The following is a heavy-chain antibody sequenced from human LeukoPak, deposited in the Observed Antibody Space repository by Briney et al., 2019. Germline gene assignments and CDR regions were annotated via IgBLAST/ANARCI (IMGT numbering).Heavy chain of an antibody. D-gene: IGHD6-13*01. CDR1: GGTFSSYA. J-gene: IGHJ5*02. CDR2: ISAYNGNT. V-gene: IGHV1-18*01. Sequence: ASVKVSCKASGGTFSSYAISWVRQAPGQGLEWMGWISAYNGNTNYAQKLQGRVTMTTDTSTSTAYMELRSLRSDDTAVYYCARVGSYSSSWDWFDPWGQGTLVTVSS. CDR3: ARVGSYSSSWDWFDP.